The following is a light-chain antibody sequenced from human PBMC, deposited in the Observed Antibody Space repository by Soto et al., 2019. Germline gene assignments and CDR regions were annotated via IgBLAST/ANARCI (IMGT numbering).Light chain of an antibody. Sequence: QSVLTQSPSASASLGASVKLTCTLSSGHSNYAIAWHQQQSEKGPRYLMNLNSDGSHSKGDGIPDRFSGSSSGAERYLTISSLQSEDEADYYCQTWGSGVVVFCGGTKVTVL. J-gene: IGLJ2*01. CDR3: QTWGSGVVV. CDR2: LNSDGSH. CDR1: SGHSNYA. V-gene: IGLV4-69*01.